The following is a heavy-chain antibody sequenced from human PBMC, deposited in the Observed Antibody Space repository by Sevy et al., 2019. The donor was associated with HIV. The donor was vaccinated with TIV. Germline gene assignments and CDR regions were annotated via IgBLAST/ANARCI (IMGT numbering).Heavy chain of an antibody. CDR1: GYTLTELS. V-gene: IGHV1-24*01. CDR3: ATTKDYYDSSGYPFDY. J-gene: IGHJ4*02. Sequence: ASVKLSCKVSGYTLTELSMHWVRQAPGKGLEWMGSFDPEDGETIYAQNFQGRVTMTEDRSTDTAYMELSSLRSEDTAVYYCATTKDYYDSSGYPFDYWGQGTLVTVSS. CDR2: FDPEDGET. D-gene: IGHD3-22*01.